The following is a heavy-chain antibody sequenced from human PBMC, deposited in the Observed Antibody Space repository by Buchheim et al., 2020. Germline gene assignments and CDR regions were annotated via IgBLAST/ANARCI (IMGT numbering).Heavy chain of an antibody. V-gene: IGHV3-30*18. CDR2: ISYDGSNK. CDR3: AKEGNYYDSSSYYYGWFDP. CDR1: GFTFSSYG. J-gene: IGHJ5*02. Sequence: QVQLVESGGGVVQPGRSLRLSCAASGFTFSSYGMHWVRQAPGKGLEWVAVISYDGSNKYYADPVKGRFTISRDNSKNTLYLQMNSLRAEDTAVYYCAKEGNYYDSSSYYYGWFDPWGQGTL. D-gene: IGHD3-22*01.